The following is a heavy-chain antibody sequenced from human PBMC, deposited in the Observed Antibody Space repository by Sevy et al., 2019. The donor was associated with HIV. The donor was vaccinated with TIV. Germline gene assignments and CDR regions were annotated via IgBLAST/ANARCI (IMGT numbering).Heavy chain of an antibody. J-gene: IGHJ4*02. CDR1: GFTFSDYG. D-gene: IGHD3-3*01. CDR2: ISYDGNNK. CDR3: SKDRGQLRFLEWLLSD. Sequence: GGSLRLSCAVSGFTFSDYGMHWVRQAPGKGLEWVAVISYDGNNKYFADSVKGRFTISRDSSKNTLYLQMNSLRAEDTAVYCCSKDRGQLRFLEWLLSDWGQGTLVTVSS. V-gene: IGHV3-30*18.